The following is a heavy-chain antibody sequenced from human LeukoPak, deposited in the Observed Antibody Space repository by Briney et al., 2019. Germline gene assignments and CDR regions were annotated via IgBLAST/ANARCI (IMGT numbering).Heavy chain of an antibody. Sequence: PGGSLRLSCAASGFTVITNDMTWVRQATGKGLEWVSVPYSDGNTKYADSVQGRFTISRDNSKNTLYLEMNSLSPDDTAVYYCARGVEPLAANTLAYWGQGTLVTVSS. J-gene: IGHJ4*02. CDR2: PYSDGNT. D-gene: IGHD1-14*01. V-gene: IGHV3-53*01. CDR3: ARGVEPLAANTLAY. CDR1: GFTVITND.